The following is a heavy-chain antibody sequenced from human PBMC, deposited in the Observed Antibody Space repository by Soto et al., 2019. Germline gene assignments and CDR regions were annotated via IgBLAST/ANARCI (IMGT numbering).Heavy chain of an antibody. J-gene: IGHJ6*03. Sequence: ASVKVSCKASGGTFSSYTISWVRQAPGQGLEWMGRIIPILGIANYAQKLQGRVTITADKSTSTAYMELSSLRSEDTAVYYCARGKEDYYMDVWGKGTTVTVSS. V-gene: IGHV1-69*02. CDR1: GGTFSSYT. CDR3: ARGKEDYYMDV. CDR2: IIPILGIA.